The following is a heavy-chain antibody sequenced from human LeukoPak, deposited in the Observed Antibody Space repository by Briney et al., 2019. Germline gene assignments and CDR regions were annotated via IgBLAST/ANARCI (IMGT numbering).Heavy chain of an antibody. D-gene: IGHD6-13*01. J-gene: IGHJ4*02. V-gene: IGHV3-21*01. CDR2: ISSSSSYI. Sequence: GGSLRLSCAASGFTFSSYSMNWVRQAPGKGLEWVSSISSSSSYIYYADSVKGRFTISRDNAKNSLYLQMNSLRAEDTAVYYCGGAGGGAAAGDYWGQGTLVTVSS. CDR3: GGAGGGAAAGDY. CDR1: GFTFSSYS.